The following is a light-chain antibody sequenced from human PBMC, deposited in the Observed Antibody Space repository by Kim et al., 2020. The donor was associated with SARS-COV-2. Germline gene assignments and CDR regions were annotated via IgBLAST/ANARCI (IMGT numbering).Light chain of an antibody. CDR1: KLGDKF. CDR2: QDS. J-gene: IGLJ2*01. Sequence: SVSAGQTASISCSGDKLGDKFACWYQQKPGQSPVLVIYQDSERPSGIPERFSGSNPGNTATLTISGTQAMDEADYYCQACDSSTVVFGGGTQLTVL. CDR3: QACDSSTVV. V-gene: IGLV3-1*01.